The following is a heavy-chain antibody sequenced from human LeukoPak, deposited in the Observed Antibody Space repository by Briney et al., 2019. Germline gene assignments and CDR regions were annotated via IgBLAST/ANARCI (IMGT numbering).Heavy chain of an antibody. CDR2: INHSGST. J-gene: IGHJ5*02. D-gene: IGHD2-2*01. CDR3: ARGFGIVVVPAAIRRNWFDP. V-gene: IGHV4-34*01. CDR1: GGSFSGYY. Sequence: SETLSLTCAVYGGSFSGYYWSWIRQPSGKGLEWIGEINHSGSTNYNPSLKSRVTISVDTSKNQFSLKLSSVTAADTAVYYCARGFGIVVVPAAIRRNWFDPLGQGTLVTVSS.